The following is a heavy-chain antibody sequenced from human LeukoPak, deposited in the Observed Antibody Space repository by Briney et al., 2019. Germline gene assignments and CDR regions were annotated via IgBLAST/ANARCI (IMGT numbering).Heavy chain of an antibody. CDR1: GFTFSSYS. D-gene: IGHD1-1*01. CDR3: ARDCRLNCARQPGFDS. J-gene: IGHJ5*01. CDR2: ITASGTAM. V-gene: IGHV3-48*02. Sequence: GGSLRLSCAASGFTFSSYSMNWVRQAPGKGLEWISHITASGTAMFYADSVKGRFTISRDNAKNSLYLQMNSLRDEDTAVYYCARDCRLNCARQPGFDSWGQGTLVTVSS.